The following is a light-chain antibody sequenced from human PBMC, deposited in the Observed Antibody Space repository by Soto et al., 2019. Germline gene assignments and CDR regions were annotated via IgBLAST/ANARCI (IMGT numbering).Light chain of an antibody. Sequence: DIQMTQSPSSLSASVGDRVTITCRASQNIFIYLSWYQHKPGKDPKLLIYAASSLQSGVPSRFSGSGSGTDFALTISSLQPEDFATFDCQQSYSVPHTFGQGTKVEI. CDR3: QQSYSVPHT. V-gene: IGKV1-39*01. CDR2: AAS. CDR1: QNIFIY. J-gene: IGKJ2*01.